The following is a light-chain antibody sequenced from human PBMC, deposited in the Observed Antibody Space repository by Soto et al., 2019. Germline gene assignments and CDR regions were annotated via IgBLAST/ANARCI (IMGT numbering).Light chain of an antibody. V-gene: IGKV3D-15*01. J-gene: IGKJ4*01. CDR2: GSS. CDR3: QQYNNWGLS. Sequence: IVMTQSPATLSVSPGEGVTLSCRASENVGTNLAWYQQKPGQAPRLLIYGSSTRATGIPATFSGSGSGTEFTLTISSLQSEESAIYYCQQYNNWGLSFGSGTKVEIK. CDR1: ENVGTN.